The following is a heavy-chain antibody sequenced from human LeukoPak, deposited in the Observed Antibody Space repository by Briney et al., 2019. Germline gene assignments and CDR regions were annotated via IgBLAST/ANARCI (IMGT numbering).Heavy chain of an antibody. D-gene: IGHD6-19*01. J-gene: IGHJ4*02. CDR1: GFTFSSYA. V-gene: IGHV3-23*01. CDR2: ISGIGGGT. Sequence: GGSLRLSCPASGFTFSSYAMNWVRQAPGKGLDWVSAISGIGGGTYYADSVKGRFTISRGNSKNTLYLQMNSLRAEDTAVYYCAKDATKRPGIAVAGTGYWGQGTLVTVSS. CDR3: AKDATKRPGIAVAGTGY.